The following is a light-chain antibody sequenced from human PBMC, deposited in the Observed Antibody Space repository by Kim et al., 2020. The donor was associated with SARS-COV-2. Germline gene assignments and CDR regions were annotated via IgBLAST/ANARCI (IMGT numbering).Light chain of an antibody. CDR2: QDA. Sequence: SESPGQTASVTCSGDKLGDKYVFWYQKRPGQSPVLVIYQDAKRPSGIPERFSGSISGNTATLTISETQAMDEADYYCQTWDSSSGVFGTGTKVTVL. V-gene: IGLV3-1*01. CDR3: QTWDSSSGV. J-gene: IGLJ1*01. CDR1: KLGDKY.